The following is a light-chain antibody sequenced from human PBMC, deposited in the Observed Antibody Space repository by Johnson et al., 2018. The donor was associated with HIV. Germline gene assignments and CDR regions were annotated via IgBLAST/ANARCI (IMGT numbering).Light chain of an antibody. CDR1: SSDVGSYDY. CDR3: GTWARVLSAGV. Sequence: QSVLTQPPSVSGSPGQSVTISCTGTSSDVGSYDYVSWYQQHPGTVPKPMIYNVNTRPSGVPDRFSGSKSGNTASMTISGFPAVDAADYYCGTWARVLSAGVFGTGTKVTVL. V-gene: IGLV2-5*01. CDR2: NVN. J-gene: IGLJ1*01.